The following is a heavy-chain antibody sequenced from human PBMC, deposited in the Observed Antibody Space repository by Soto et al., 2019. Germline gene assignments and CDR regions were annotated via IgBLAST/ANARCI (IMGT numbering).Heavy chain of an antibody. D-gene: IGHD3-16*02. CDR1: GFAFKDYY. V-gene: IGHV3-11*01. CDR2: ISSSGTTI. CDR3: ASLYDYVWGTYRLGDH. J-gene: IGHJ4*02. Sequence: QVQLVESGGGLVKPGGSLRLSCAASGFAFKDYYMTWIRQPPGKGLEWVSYISSSGTTISYADSVKGRFTISRDNAKNSLYLQMSTLRADDTAIYHCASLYDYVWGTYRLGDHWGQGILVTVSS.